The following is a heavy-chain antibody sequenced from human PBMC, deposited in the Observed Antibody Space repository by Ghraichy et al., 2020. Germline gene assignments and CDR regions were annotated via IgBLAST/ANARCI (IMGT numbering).Heavy chain of an antibody. CDR3: TREAPGTGSAY. J-gene: IGHJ4*02. V-gene: IGHV6-1*01. CDR2: TYYRSQWYT. CDR1: GDSVSSNSVA. Sequence: SQTLSLTCAISGDSVSSNSVAWNWIRQSPSRGLEWLGRTYYRSQWYTDYAVSVKSRITINPDTSKNQFSLQLNSVTPEDTAVYYCTREAPGTGSAYWGQGTLVTVSS. D-gene: IGHD3-10*01.